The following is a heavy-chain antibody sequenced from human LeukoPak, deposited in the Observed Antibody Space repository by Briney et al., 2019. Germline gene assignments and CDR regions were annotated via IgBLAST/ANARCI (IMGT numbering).Heavy chain of an antibody. CDR2: IYYSGST. D-gene: IGHD4-23*01. V-gene: IGHV4-59*01. J-gene: IGHJ4*02. Sequence: SETLSLTCTVSGASISSYYWSWIRQSPGKGLEWIGYIYYSGSTNYNPSLKSRVTISMDTSKSQISLRLSSVTAADTAVYYCARDSEDYGGLGFDYWGQGTLVTVSS. CDR1: GASISSYY. CDR3: ARDSEDYGGLGFDY.